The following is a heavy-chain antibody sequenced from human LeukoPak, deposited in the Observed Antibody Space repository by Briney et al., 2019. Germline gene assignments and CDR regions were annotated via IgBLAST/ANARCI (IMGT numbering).Heavy chain of an antibody. CDR1: GGSVSSGSYY. J-gene: IGHJ6*04. CDR2: IYYSGST. Sequence: PSETLSLACTVSGGSVSSGSYYWSWIRQPPGKGLEWIGYIYYSGSTNYNPSLKSRVTISVDTSKNQFSLKLSSVTAADTAVYYCARDQGFVDVRGKGTTVTVSS. V-gene: IGHV4-61*01. CDR3: ARDQGFVDV.